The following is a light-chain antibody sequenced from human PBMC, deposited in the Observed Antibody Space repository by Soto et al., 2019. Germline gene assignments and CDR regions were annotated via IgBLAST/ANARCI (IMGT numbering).Light chain of an antibody. CDR1: QSVSSSY. Sequence: VVLTQSPAILALWQGDRATLSCRASQSVSSSYLAWYQHKPGKAPRLLIHGASSWVTGIPDRFSGSGSGTDFTLTISSLEPEDFAVYYCQQFSSYPRTFGGGTKVDVK. V-gene: IGKV3-20*01. J-gene: IGKJ4*01. CDR3: QQFSSYPRT. CDR2: GAS.